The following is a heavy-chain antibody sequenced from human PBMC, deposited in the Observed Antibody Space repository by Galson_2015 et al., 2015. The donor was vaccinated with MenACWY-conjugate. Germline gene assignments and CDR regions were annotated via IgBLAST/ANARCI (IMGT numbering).Heavy chain of an antibody. D-gene: IGHD6-13*01. CDR1: GFTFSSFW. J-gene: IGHJ4*02. CDR3: ARGLSVAAAVSPFAY. Sequence: SLRLACAAAGFTFSSFWMHWVRHAPGKGLVWVSRMNSDGSSTSYAGSVKGRFTISRDNAKNTLYLQMNSLRAEDTAVYYCARGLSVAAAVSPFAYWGQGTLVTVSS. CDR2: MNSDGSST. V-gene: IGHV3-74*01.